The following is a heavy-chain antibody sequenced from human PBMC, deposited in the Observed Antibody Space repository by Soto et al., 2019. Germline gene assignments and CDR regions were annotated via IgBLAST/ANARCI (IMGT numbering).Heavy chain of an antibody. CDR2: IWFNGINK. J-gene: IGHJ4*02. CDR1: GFNFNNYG. D-gene: IGHD2-2*01. V-gene: IGHV3-33*01. CDR3: VRDGDFSTGFGKEY. Sequence: QVQLVESGGGVVQPGRSLRLSCAASGFNFNNYGMHWVRQAPGKGLEWVAFIWFNGINKYYAESVKGRFAISRDNSENSLFLQMDSLRVDDTGVYYCVRDGDFSTGFGKEYWGQGTLVTVSS.